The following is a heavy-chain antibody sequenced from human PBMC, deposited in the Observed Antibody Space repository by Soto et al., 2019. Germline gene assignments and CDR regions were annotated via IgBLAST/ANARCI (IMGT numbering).Heavy chain of an antibody. CDR2: ISHDGGT. V-gene: IGHV4-34*02. CDR1: GGSFDDFY. J-gene: IGHJ6*02. D-gene: IGHD3-10*01. Sequence: QVQLQQWGAGLLRPSETLSLTCAFYGGSFDDFYWSWVRQSPGKGLEWVGEISHDGGTNYSPSLARRVSISVYTSKNQFSLHLRSVTAADTGLYYCARGQLVWYGDLTPYHRDMDVWGQGTTVTFSS. CDR3: ARGQLVWYGDLTPYHRDMDV.